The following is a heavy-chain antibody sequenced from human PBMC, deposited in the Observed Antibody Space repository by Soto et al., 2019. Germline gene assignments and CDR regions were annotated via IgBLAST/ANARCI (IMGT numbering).Heavy chain of an antibody. CDR1: GYTFTSYA. CDR2: INAGNGNT. D-gene: IGHD1-26*01. Sequence: QVQLVQSGAEVKMPGASVKVSSKATGYTFTSYAMHWVRQAPGKRLEWMGWINAGNGNTKYSQKFQGRVTITRDTSASTAYMELSSLRSEDTAVYYCARGGSLYWYFDLWGRGTLVTVSS. J-gene: IGHJ2*01. V-gene: IGHV1-3*01. CDR3: ARGGSLYWYFDL.